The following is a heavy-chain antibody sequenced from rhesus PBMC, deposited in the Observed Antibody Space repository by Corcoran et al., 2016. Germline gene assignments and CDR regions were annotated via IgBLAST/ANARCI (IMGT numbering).Heavy chain of an antibody. J-gene: IGHJ4*01. Sequence: QLQLQESGPGLVKPSETLSVTCAVSGGSISSSYWSWIRQAPGKGLEWIGYIYGSGSSTNYNPSFKSRVTLSVDTSKNQLSLKLSSVTAADAAVYYCASTTVGTVKYFDYWGQGVLVTVSS. CDR1: GGSISSSY. V-gene: IGHV4-169*02. CDR2: IYGSGSST. CDR3: ASTTVGTVKYFDY. D-gene: IGHD5-24*01.